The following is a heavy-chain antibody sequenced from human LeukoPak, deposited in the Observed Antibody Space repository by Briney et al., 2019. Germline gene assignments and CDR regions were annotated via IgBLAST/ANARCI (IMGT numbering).Heavy chain of an antibody. V-gene: IGHV1-8*01. CDR3: ARPSRKYNWNYIS. D-gene: IGHD1-7*01. CDR1: GYTFTSYD. Sequence: AASVKASCKASGYTFTSYDINWVRQATGQGLEWMGWMNPNSGNTGYAQKFQGRVTMTRNTSISTAYMELSSLRSEDTAVYYCARPSRKYNWNYISWGQGTLVTVSS. CDR2: MNPNSGNT. J-gene: IGHJ5*02.